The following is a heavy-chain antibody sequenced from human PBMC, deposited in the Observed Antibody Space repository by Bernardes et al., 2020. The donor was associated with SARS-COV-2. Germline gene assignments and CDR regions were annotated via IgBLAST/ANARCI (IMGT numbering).Heavy chain of an antibody. D-gene: IGHD6-19*01. CDR1: GFTFNSYG. CDR3: ARNWGRSGWYPLDH. J-gene: IGHJ4*02. CDR2: ITGYIVTT. Sequence: ASVKVSCKASGFTFNSYGITWVRQAPGQGLEWMGWITGYIVTTDYAQKLQDRVTMTADTFTNTAYMELRRLTSDDTAVYYCARNWGRSGWYPLDHWGQGTLVTVSS. V-gene: IGHV1-18*04.